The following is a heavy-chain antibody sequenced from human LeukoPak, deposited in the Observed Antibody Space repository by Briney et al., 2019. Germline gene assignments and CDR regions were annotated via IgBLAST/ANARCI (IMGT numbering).Heavy chain of an antibody. Sequence: GGSLRLSCAASGFTFSSYAMHWARQAPGKGLEWVAVISYDGSNKYYADSVKGRFTISRDNSKNTLYLQMNSLRAEDTAVYYCAKDLGAVADYWGQGTLVTVSS. J-gene: IGHJ4*02. D-gene: IGHD6-19*01. CDR3: AKDLGAVADY. CDR2: ISYDGSNK. CDR1: GFTFSSYA. V-gene: IGHV3-30*04.